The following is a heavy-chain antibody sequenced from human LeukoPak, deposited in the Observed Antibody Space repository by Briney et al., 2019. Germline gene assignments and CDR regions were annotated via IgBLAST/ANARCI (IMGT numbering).Heavy chain of an antibody. CDR1: GGSISSYY. V-gene: IGHV4-59*01. Sequence: SETLSLTCTVSGGSISSYYWSWIRQPPGKGLEWIGDIYYSGSTNYNPSLKSRVTISVDTSKNQFSLKLSSVTAADTAVYYCARGLRVRGVALDYWGQGTLVTVSS. CDR3: ARGLRVRGVALDY. D-gene: IGHD3-10*01. J-gene: IGHJ4*02. CDR2: IYYSGST.